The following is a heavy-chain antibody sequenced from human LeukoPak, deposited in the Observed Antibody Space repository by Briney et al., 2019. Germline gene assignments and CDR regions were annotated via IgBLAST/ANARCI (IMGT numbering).Heavy chain of an antibody. V-gene: IGHV4-34*01. Sequence: PSETLSLTCAVYGGSFSGYYWSWIRQPPGKGLEWIGEINHSGSTNYSPSLKSRVTISVDTSKNQFSLKLSSVTAADTAVYYCARYCSGGSCYRRGFDYWGQGTLVTVSS. CDR3: ARYCSGGSCYRRGFDY. CDR2: INHSGST. CDR1: GGSFSGYY. D-gene: IGHD2-15*01. J-gene: IGHJ4*02.